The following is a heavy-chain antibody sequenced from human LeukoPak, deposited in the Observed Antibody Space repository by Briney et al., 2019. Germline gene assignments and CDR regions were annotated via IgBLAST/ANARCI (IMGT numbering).Heavy chain of an antibody. Sequence: PGGSLRLSCAASGFTLSNNYMNWVRQAPGKGLEWVSVIYSGGSTDYADSVKGRFTISRDNSKNTLYLQMNNLRAEDTAVYYCARDGGYGSYVSPSNWYFDLWGRGTLVTVSS. V-gene: IGHV3-53*01. CDR1: GFTLSNNY. CDR3: ARDGGYGSYVSPSNWYFDL. D-gene: IGHD1-26*01. CDR2: IYSGGST. J-gene: IGHJ2*01.